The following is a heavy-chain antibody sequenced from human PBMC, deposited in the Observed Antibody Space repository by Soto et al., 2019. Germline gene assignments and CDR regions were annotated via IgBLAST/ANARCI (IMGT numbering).Heavy chain of an antibody. J-gene: IGHJ5*02. V-gene: IGHV1-18*01. Sequence: ASVKVSCKASGYTFTSYGISWVRQAPGQGLEWMGWISAYNGNTNYAQKLQGRVTMTTDTSTSTAYMELRSLRSDDTAVYYCARVQDIVLMVYAHNWFEPWGQGPLVSVSS. CDR3: ARVQDIVLMVYAHNWFEP. CDR1: GYTFTSYG. CDR2: ISAYNGNT. D-gene: IGHD2-8*01.